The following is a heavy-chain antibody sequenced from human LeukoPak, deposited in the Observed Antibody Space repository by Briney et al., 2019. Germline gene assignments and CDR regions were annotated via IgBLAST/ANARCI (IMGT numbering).Heavy chain of an antibody. CDR3: TNKNSDVDY. CDR2: IKSKTDGGTT. V-gene: IGHV3-15*01. D-gene: IGHD4-23*01. J-gene: IGHJ4*02. CDR1: GFTFSSYA. Sequence: GGSLRLSCAASGFTFSSYAMSWVRQAPGKGLEWVGRIKSKTDGGTTDYAAPVKGRFTISRDDSKNTLYLQMNSLKTEDTAVYYCTNKNSDVDYWGQGTLVTVSS.